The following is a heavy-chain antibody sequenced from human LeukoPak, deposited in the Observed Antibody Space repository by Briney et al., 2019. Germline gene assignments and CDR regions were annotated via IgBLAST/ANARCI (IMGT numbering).Heavy chain of an antibody. J-gene: IGHJ5*02. CDR2: INHSGST. V-gene: IGHV4-34*01. CDR3: ARGLLLWFGRGWFDP. Sequence: PSETLSLTCAVYGGSFSGYYWSWIRQPPGKGLEWIGEINHSGSTNYNPSLKSRVTISVDTSKNQFSLKLSPVTAADTAVYYCARGLLLWFGRGWFDPWGQGTLVTVSS. D-gene: IGHD3-10*01. CDR1: GGSFSGYY.